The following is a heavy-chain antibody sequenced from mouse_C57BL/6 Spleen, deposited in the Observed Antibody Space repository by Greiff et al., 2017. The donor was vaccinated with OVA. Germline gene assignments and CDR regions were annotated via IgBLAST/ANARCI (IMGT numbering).Heavy chain of an antibody. D-gene: IGHD2-1*01. V-gene: IGHV5-17*01. CDR1: GFTFSDYG. J-gene: IGHJ4*01. CDR3: ARRGNYEGYYAMDY. Sequence: EVHLVESGGGLVKPGGSLKLSCAASGFTFSDYGMHWVRQAPEKGLEWVAYISSGSSTIYYADTVKGRFTISRDNAKNTLFLQMTSLRSEDTAMYDCARRGNYEGYYAMDYWGQGTSVTVSS. CDR2: ISSGSSTI.